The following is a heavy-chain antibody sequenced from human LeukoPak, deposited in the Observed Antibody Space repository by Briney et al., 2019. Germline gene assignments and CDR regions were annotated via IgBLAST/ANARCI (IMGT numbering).Heavy chain of an antibody. J-gene: IGHJ4*02. CDR2: IDSSGGYM. Sequence: GGSLRLSCAASGVIFSSYWMHWGRHAPGKGLEWVSSIDSSGGYMFYADSVKGRFIISRDNAKDSLYLQMNSLRVEDTAVYYCLRGDRRDYWGQGTLVTVSS. CDR1: GVIFSSYW. CDR3: LRGDRRDY. V-gene: IGHV3-21*06.